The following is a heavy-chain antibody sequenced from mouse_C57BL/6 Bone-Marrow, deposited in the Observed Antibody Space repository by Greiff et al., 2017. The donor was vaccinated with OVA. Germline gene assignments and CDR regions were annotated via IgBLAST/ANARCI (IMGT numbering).Heavy chain of an antibody. Sequence: QVQLKQSGAELARPGASVKMSCKASGYTFTSYTMHWVKQRPGQGLEWIGYINPSSGYTKYNQKFKDKATLTADKSSSTAYMQLSSLTSEDSAVYYCARATVVAGSRDYWGQGTTLTVSS. CDR2: INPSSGYT. D-gene: IGHD1-1*01. CDR3: ARATVVAGSRDY. J-gene: IGHJ2*01. CDR1: GYTFTSYT. V-gene: IGHV1-4*01.